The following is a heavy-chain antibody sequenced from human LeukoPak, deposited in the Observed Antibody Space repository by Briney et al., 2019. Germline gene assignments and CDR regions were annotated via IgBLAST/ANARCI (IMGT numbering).Heavy chain of an antibody. V-gene: IGHV4-59*11. J-gene: IGHJ3*02. Sequence: TSSETLSLTCTVSGDSFSSHYWTWIRQSPGTGLEWIGYISHIGRTSYNPSLKSRVTISIDTSKNQFSLKLRSVTAADTAVYYCARDLVTVTKGFDIWGQGTMVSVSS. D-gene: IGHD4-17*01. CDR1: GDSFSSHY. CDR3: ARDLVTVTKGFDI. CDR2: ISHIGRT.